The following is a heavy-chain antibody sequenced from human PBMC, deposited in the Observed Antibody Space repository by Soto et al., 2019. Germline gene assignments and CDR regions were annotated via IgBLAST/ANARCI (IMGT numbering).Heavy chain of an antibody. CDR1: GFTFSSYA. Sequence: GGSLRLSCAASGFTFSSYAMSWVRQAPGKGLEWVSAISGSGGSTYYADSVKGRFTISRDNSKNTLYLQMNSLRAEDTAVYYCAKEGNIVVVPAAIRRPFAYWGQGTLVTVSS. CDR3: AKEGNIVVVPAAIRRPFAY. V-gene: IGHV3-23*01. D-gene: IGHD2-2*01. CDR2: ISGSGGST. J-gene: IGHJ4*02.